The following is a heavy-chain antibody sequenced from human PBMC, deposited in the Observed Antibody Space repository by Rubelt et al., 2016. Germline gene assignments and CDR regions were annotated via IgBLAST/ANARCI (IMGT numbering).Heavy chain of an antibody. Sequence: AVSGGSISSSNWWSWVRQPPGKGLEWIGEIYHSGSTNYNPSLKSRVTISVDTSKNQFSLKVTSVTAADTAVYFCARDSGSGSYYINWFDPWGQGTLVTVSS. CDR2: IYHSGST. D-gene: IGHD3-10*01. CDR3: ARDSGSGSYYINWFDP. V-gene: IGHV4-4*01. CDR1: GGSISSSNW. J-gene: IGHJ5*02.